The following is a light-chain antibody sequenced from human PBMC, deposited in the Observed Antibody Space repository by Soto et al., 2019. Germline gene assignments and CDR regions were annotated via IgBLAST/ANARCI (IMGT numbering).Light chain of an antibody. Sequence: AIRMTPSPSSLSASTGDRVTITCRASQGISSYLAWYQQKPGKAPKLLIYAASTLQTGVPSRFSGSGSGTDFSLTISSLHPEDVATYYCQQVDSYPRTFGQGTKGDIK. CDR2: AAS. CDR1: QGISSY. V-gene: IGKV1-8*01. CDR3: QQVDSYPRT. J-gene: IGKJ1*01.